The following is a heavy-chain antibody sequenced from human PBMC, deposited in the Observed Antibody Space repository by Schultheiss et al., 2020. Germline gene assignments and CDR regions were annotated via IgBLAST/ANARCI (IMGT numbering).Heavy chain of an antibody. CDR2: IRNKPNGYTT. CDR1: GFRFTDHY. V-gene: IGHV3-72*01. Sequence: GGSLRLSCAASGFRFTDHYMAWVRQAPGKGLEWVGRIRNKPNGYTTDYAASVKGRFSISRDDSKKSVFLQMNSLTTEDTAVYYCTTDSSNSRYYYYYGMDVWGQGTTVTVSS. D-gene: IGHD4-11*01. J-gene: IGHJ6*02. CDR3: TTDSSNSRYYYYYGMDV.